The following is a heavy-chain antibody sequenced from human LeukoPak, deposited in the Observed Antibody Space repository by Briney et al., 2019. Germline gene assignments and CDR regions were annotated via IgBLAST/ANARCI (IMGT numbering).Heavy chain of an antibody. CDR2: ISGSCGTT. V-gene: IGHV3-23*01. CDR3: AKDPPSVVANAFHI. J-gene: IGHJ3*02. D-gene: IGHD5-12*01. CDR1: GFTFSSSV. Sequence: GGSLRLSCAASGFTFSSSVMTWVRQAPGKGLEWVSTISGSCGTTYYADSVKGRFTISRDNSKTTLYLEMDSLRADDTAVYSCAKDPPSVVANAFHIWGQGTMVTVSS.